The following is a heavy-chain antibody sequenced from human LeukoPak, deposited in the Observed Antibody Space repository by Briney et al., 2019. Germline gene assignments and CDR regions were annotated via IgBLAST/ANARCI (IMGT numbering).Heavy chain of an antibody. V-gene: IGHV3-21*01. CDR3: GRRDFDVTHDFDY. J-gene: IGHJ4*02. Sequence: KPGGSLRLSCEASGFSFSSYNMNWVRQAPGKGLEWVSSISGTASDIFYADSVKGRFTISRDNAKNSLYLQMNSLRAEDTAVYYCGRRDFDVTHDFDYWGQGTLVTVSS. CDR2: ISGTASDI. D-gene: IGHD3-9*01. CDR1: GFSFSSYN.